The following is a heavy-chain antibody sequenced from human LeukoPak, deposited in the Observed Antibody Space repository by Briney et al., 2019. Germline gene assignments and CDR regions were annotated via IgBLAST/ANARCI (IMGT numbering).Heavy chain of an antibody. V-gene: IGHV4-4*02. D-gene: IGHD3-10*01. J-gene: IGHJ6*04. Sequence: SETLSLTCAVSGGSISSSNWWSWVRQSPGKGLEWIGEIYHSGSTHYNPSLKSRVTISVDKSKNQFSLKLSSVTAADTAVYYCARARGTMVRDYYYYYGMDVWGKGTTVTVSS. CDR2: IYHSGST. CDR1: GGSISSSNW. CDR3: ARARGTMVRDYYYYYGMDV.